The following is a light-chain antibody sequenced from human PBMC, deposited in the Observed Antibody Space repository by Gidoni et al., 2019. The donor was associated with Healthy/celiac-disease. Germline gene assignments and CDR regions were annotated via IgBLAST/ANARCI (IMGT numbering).Light chain of an antibody. CDR1: QRISSY. CDR2: AAS. CDR3: QHSYSTLTWT. Sequence: DIQMTQHPSSFSASVGDRVTITCRASQRISSYLNWYQQKPGKAPKLLIYAASSLQSWVPSRFSGSGSGTDFTLTISSLQPEDFATYYCQHSYSTLTWTFGQGTKVEIK. V-gene: IGKV1-39*01. J-gene: IGKJ1*01.